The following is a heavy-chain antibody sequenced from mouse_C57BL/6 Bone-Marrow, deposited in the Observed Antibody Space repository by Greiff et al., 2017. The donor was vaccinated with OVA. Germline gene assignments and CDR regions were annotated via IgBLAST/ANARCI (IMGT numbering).Heavy chain of an antibody. Sequence: VQLKESGPGLVAPSQSLSITCTVSGFSLTSYAISWVRQPPGKGLEWLGVIWPGGGTNYNSALKSRLSISKDNSKSQVFLKMNSLQTDDTARYYCARGDWYFDVWGTGTTVTVSS. V-gene: IGHV2-9-1*01. CDR3: ARGDWYFDV. CDR2: IWPGGGT. CDR1: GFSLTSYA. J-gene: IGHJ1*03.